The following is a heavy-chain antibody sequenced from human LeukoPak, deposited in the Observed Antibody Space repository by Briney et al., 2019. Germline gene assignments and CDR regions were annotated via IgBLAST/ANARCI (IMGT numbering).Heavy chain of an antibody. Sequence: PSETLSLTCAVYGGSFSCYFWSWIPQPPGKGAEWIGEINHSGSHNYNPSLKSRVTISVDTSKNQFSLKLSSVTAADTAVYYCATRGIAAAGTVGWFDPWGQGTLVTVSS. CDR2: INHSGSH. D-gene: IGHD6-13*01. J-gene: IGHJ5*02. V-gene: IGHV4-34*01. CDR3: ATRGIAAAGTVGWFDP. CDR1: GGSFSCYF.